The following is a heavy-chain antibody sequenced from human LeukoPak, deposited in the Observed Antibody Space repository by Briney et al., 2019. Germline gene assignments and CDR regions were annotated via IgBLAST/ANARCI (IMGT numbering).Heavy chain of an antibody. D-gene: IGHD3-10*01. CDR3: ARGASLLLWFGESAHYFDY. Sequence: PSETLSLTCAVSGVSISSGGYSWRWIRQPPGKGLEWIGYIYHSGSTYYNPSLKSRVTISVDRSKNQFSLKLSSVTAADTAVYYCARGASLLLWFGESAHYFDYWGQGTLVTVSS. V-gene: IGHV4-30-2*01. CDR1: GVSISSGGYS. J-gene: IGHJ4*02. CDR2: IYHSGST.